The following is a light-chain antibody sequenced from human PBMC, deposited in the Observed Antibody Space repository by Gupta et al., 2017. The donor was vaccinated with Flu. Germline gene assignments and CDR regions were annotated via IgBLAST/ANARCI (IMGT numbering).Light chain of an antibody. CDR1: QSGLVNANNKNY. Sequence: SLGERATISCKSSQSGLVNANNKNYLAWYQQKPGQPPKLLIYWASNREFGVPDRFTGSGSETDFTLTISSLQAADVAVYYCQQFYIMPWTFGQGTKVEIK. J-gene: IGKJ1*01. CDR2: WAS. CDR3: QQFYIMPWT. V-gene: IGKV4-1*01.